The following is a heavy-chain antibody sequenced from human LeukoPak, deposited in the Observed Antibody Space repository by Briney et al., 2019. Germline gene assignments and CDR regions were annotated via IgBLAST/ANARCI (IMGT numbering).Heavy chain of an antibody. CDR1: GFTFSNYA. CDR2: ISGSGGST. D-gene: IGHD3-22*01. J-gene: IGHJ4*02. Sequence: GGSLRLSCAASGFTFSNYAMTWVRQAPGKGLEWVSSISGSGGSTYYADSVRGRFTIFRDNSKNTLYLQMRTLRAEDTAVYYCARASYSYDISGWVPFDYWGQGTLVTVSS. CDR3: ARASYSYDISGWVPFDY. V-gene: IGHV3-23*01.